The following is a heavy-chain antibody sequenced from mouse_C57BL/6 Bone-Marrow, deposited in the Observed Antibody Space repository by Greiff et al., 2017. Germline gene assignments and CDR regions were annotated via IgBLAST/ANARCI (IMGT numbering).Heavy chain of an antibody. V-gene: IGHV1-69*01. CDR1: GYTFTSYW. CDR3: ARYHGYYGLYAMGY. J-gene: IGHJ4*01. Sequence: QVQLQQPGAELVMPGASVKLSCKASGYTFTSYWMHWVKQRPGQGLEWIGEIDPSDSYTNYNQKFKGKSTLTVDKSSSTAYMQLSSLTSEDSAVYYCARYHGYYGLYAMGYWGQGTSVTVSS. D-gene: IGHD2-3*01. CDR2: IDPSDSYT.